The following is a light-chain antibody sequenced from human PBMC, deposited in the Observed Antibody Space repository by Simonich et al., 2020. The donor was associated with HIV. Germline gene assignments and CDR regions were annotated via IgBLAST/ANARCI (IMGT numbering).Light chain of an antibody. Sequence: DFQMTQSPSSVSASVGDRVTITCRASQGIGSWLAWYQQKPGKAPKILIYAASSLQSGVPSRFSGGGFGTDFTLTISSLQPEDFATYYCQQANTFPSITFGQGTRLEMK. V-gene: IGKV1-12*02. J-gene: IGKJ5*01. CDR3: QQANTFPSIT. CDR1: QGIGSW. CDR2: AAS.